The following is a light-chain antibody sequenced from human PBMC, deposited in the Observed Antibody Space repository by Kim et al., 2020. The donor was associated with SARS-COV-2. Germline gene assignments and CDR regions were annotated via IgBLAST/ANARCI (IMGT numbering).Light chain of an antibody. CDR3: QQSYTTPT. CDR1: QRSIKY. V-gene: IGKV1-39*01. CDR2: GAS. J-gene: IGKJ1*01. Sequence: ASIGDRVNNTCRASQRSIKYVNWYQQKPGKAPKLLTYGASTLQTGVPSRFSGSGSGAEFTLTISGLQPEDSATYYCQQSYTTPTFGQGTKVEIK.